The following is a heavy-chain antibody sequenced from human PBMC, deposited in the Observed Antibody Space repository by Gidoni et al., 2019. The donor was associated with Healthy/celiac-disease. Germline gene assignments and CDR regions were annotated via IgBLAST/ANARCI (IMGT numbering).Heavy chain of an antibody. J-gene: IGHJ4*02. CDR2: INHSGST. D-gene: IGHD4-17*01. CDR1: GGSFSGYY. Sequence: QVQLQQWGAGLLKPSETLSLTCAVYGGSFSGYYWSWIRQPPGKGLEWIGEINHSGSTNYNPSLKSRVTISVDTSKNQFSLKLSSVTAADTAVYYCARLNTWGQYGDVDYWGQGTLVTVSS. V-gene: IGHV4-34*01. CDR3: ARLNTWGQYGDVDY.